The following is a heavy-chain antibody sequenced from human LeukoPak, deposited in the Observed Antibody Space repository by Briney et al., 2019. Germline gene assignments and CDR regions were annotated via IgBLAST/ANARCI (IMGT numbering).Heavy chain of an antibody. D-gene: IGHD3-3*01. CDR3: STGGGVLRFL. CDR2: IKSKKDGEIT. V-gene: IGHV3-15*01. CDR1: GINFSNAW. Sequence: GGSLRLSCAASGINFSNAWLTWVRQAPGKGLEWVGRIKSKKDGEITDYAAPVKGRFTISRDDSKDTLYLQMNSLKTEDTAVYYCSTGGGVLRFLGGQGTLVTVSS. J-gene: IGHJ4*02.